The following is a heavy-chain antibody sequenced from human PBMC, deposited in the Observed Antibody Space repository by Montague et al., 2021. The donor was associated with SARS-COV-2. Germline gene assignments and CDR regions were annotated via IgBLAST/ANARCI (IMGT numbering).Heavy chain of an antibody. J-gene: IGHJ4*02. CDR1: GGSFIGYY. D-gene: IGHD3-10*01. Sequence: SETLSLTCTVPGGSFIGYYWGWIRQPPGKGLEWIGEINHNGNTQYNPSLKSRLTMSLDTSKNHISLQVTSVTAADTAVYFCARRLYSFGSGMYRDWGQGTLVTVSS. CDR2: INHNGNT. CDR3: ARRLYSFGSGMYRD. V-gene: IGHV4-34*01.